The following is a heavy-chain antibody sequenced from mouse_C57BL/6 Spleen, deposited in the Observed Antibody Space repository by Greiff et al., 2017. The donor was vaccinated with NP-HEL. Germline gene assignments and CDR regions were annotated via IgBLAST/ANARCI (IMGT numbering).Heavy chain of an antibody. Sequence: QVHVKQPGAELVKPGASVKLSCKASGYTFTSYWMHWVKQRPGRGLEWIGRIDPNSGGTKYNEKFKSKATLTVDKPSSTAYMQLSSLTSEDSAVYYCARSDYDDSGYEGGLFDYWGQGTTLTVSS. V-gene: IGHV1-72*01. CDR2: IDPNSGGT. CDR1: GYTFTSYW. CDR3: ARSDYDDSGYEGGLFDY. J-gene: IGHJ2*01. D-gene: IGHD1-1*01.